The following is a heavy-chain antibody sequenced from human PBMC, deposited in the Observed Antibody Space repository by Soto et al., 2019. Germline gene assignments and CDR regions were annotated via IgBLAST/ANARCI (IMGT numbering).Heavy chain of an antibody. V-gene: IGHV1-3*01. CDR3: AQATTVVTPAIGEFDY. Sequence: ASVKVSCKASGYTFTSYAMHRVRQAPGQRLEWMGWINAGNGNTKYSQKFQGRVTITRDTSASTAYMELSSLRSEDTAVYYCAQATTVVTPAIGEFDYWGQGTLVTVSS. CDR2: INAGNGNT. CDR1: GYTFTSYA. D-gene: IGHD4-17*01. J-gene: IGHJ4*02.